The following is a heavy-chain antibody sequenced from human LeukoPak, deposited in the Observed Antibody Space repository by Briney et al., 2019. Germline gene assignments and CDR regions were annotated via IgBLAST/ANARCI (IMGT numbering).Heavy chain of an antibody. V-gene: IGHV4-39*07. J-gene: IGHJ6*04. CDR3: ARRYGSGTGPSSSWPYDV. CDR1: GGSISSGNYY. D-gene: IGHD3-10*01. CDR2: IFNSGST. Sequence: SETLSLTCTVSGGSISSGNYYWGWIRQPPGKGLEWIGYIFNSGSTNYNPSLKSRVTISVDTSKNQFSLKLSSVTAADTAVYYCARRYGSGTGPSSSWPYDVWGKGTTVTISS.